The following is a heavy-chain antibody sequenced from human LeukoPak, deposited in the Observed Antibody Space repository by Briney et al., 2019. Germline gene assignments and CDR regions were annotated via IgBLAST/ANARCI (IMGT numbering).Heavy chain of an antibody. J-gene: IGHJ5*02. CDR3: ARGGNYWPQWWFDP. D-gene: IGHD1-26*01. V-gene: IGHV4-59*01. CDR1: GDSITNYY. CDR2: IYYSGTS. Sequence: PSETLSLTCTVSGDSITNYYWSWIRQPPGKGLEWIGYIYYSGTSNYNPSLKSRVAMSLDTSRNQFSLRLSSVTDADTAVYYCARGGNYWPQWWFDPWGRGTLVSVSS.